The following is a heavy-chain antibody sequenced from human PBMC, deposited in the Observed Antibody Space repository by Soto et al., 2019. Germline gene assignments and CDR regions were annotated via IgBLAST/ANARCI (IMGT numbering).Heavy chain of an antibody. V-gene: IGHV4-34*01. CDR3: ARHKRSGGSHTYGY. D-gene: IGHD2-15*01. CDR1: GGSFSGYY. CDR2: INHSGST. J-gene: IGHJ4*02. Sequence: NPSETLSLTCAVYGGSFSGYYWSWIRQPPGKGLEWIGEINHSGSTNYNPSLKSRATISVDTSKNQFSLKLSSVTAADTAVYYCARHKRSGGSHTYGYWGQGTLVTVS.